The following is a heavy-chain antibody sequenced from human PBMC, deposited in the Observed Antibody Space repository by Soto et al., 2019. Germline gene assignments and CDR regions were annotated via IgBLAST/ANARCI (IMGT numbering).Heavy chain of an antibody. V-gene: IGHV1-8*01. Sequence: QVQLVQSGAEVKKPGASVKVSCKASGYTFTSYDINWVRQATGQGLEWMGWMNPNSGNTGYAQKFQGRVTMTRNTSISTAYMELSSLRSEDTAVYYCARGLEECSSTSCYLGSGSVGMDVWGQGTTVTVSS. CDR2: MNPNSGNT. CDR1: GYTFTSYD. CDR3: ARGLEECSSTSCYLGSGSVGMDV. D-gene: IGHD2-2*01. J-gene: IGHJ6*02.